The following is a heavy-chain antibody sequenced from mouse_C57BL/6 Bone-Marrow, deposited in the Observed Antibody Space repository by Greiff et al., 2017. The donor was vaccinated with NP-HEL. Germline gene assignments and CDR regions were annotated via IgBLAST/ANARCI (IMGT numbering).Heavy chain of an antibody. D-gene: IGHD1-1*02. V-gene: IGHV1-64*01. CDR3: ARSYYLYFDN. Sequence: QVQLQQPGAELVKPGASVKLSCKASGYTFTSYWMHWVKQRPGQGLEWIGMIHPNRGSTNYNEKFKSKATLTVAKSSSTAFMPLSRLPSEASAVYYCARSYYLYFDNWGQGTTHTVSS. CDR2: IHPNRGST. CDR1: GYTFTSYW. J-gene: IGHJ2*01.